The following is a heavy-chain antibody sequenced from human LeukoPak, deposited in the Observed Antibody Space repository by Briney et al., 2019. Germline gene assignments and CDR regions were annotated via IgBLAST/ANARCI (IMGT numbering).Heavy chain of an antibody. V-gene: IGHV3-74*01. CDR3: ARAPYYYDTSGFLI. J-gene: IGHJ3*02. CDR2: INSDGSST. D-gene: IGHD3-22*01. CDR1: GFTFSSYW. Sequence: PGGTLRLSCAASGFTFSSYWMHWVRQAPGKGLAWVSRINSDGSSTTYADSVKGRFTISRDNAKNTLYLQMNSLRAEDTAVYYCARAPYYYDTSGFLIWGQGTMVTVSS.